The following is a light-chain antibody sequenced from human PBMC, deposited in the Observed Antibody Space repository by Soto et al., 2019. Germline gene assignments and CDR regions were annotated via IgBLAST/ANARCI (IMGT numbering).Light chain of an antibody. CDR3: QQRSNWPPGGT. CDR2: EAS. CDR1: PSVSSY. J-gene: IGKJ4*01. V-gene: IGKV3-11*01. Sequence: EIVLPQSPATLSLSPGERATLSCRASPSVSSYLAWYQQKPGQAPRLLIHEASNRATGIPARFSGSGSGTDFTLTISSLEPEDLAVYYCQQRSNWPPGGTFGGGTKVEIK.